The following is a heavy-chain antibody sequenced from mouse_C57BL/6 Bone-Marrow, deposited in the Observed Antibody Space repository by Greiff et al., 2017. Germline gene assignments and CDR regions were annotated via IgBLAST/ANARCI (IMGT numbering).Heavy chain of an antibody. Sequence: EVQRVESGPELVKPGASVKMSCKASGYTFTDYYMNWVKQSHGKSLEWIGYIYPNNGGNGYNQKFKGKATLTVDKSSITAYMELLSLTSEDSAVYYCARREYYFDYWGQGTTLTVSS. CDR1: GYTFTDYY. CDR2: IYPNNGGN. CDR3: ARREYYFDY. V-gene: IGHV1-34*01. J-gene: IGHJ2*01.